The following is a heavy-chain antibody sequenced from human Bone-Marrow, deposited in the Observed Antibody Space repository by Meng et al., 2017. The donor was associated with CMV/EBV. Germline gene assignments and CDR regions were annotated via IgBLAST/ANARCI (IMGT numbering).Heavy chain of an antibody. D-gene: IGHD1-26*01. J-gene: IGHJ4*02. CDR2: ISAYNGDT. V-gene: IGHV1-18*01. CDR1: GYTFINYG. Sequence: QVQLEQSGAEVKKPGSSVKVSGKASGYTFINYGISWVRQAPGQGLEWVGWISAYNGDTNYAQKLQGRVTMTTDTSTNSAYMELRSLRSDDTAVYYCARGPSGSYFRPFDYWGQGTLVTVSS. CDR3: ARGPSGSYFRPFDY.